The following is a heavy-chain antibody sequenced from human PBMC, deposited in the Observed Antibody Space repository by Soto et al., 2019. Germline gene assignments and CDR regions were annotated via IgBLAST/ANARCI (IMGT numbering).Heavy chain of an antibody. CDR2: INPKSGDR. CDR1: GYTFSDYY. D-gene: IGHD2-8*02. J-gene: IGHJ4*02. V-gene: IGHV1-2*04. Sequence: GASVKVSCKASGYTFSDYYIHWVRQAPGQGLQWMGCINPKSGDRRYAQMFRGWVFMTRDTSISTAYMEVSGLKSDDTAVYFCARGAEVGIELAAFDQWGQGTLVTVSS. CDR3: ARGAEVGIELAAFDQ.